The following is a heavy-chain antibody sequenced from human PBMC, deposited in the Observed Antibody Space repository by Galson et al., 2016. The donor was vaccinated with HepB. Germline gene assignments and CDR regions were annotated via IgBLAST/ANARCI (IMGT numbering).Heavy chain of an antibody. CDR2: INRTSTYT. V-gene: IGHV3-21*01. J-gene: IGHJ4*02. Sequence: SLRLSCAASGFTFSDYSFDWVRQVPGKGLQWVSSINRTSTYTYYADSVRGRFSISRDNAANSLYLQMNSLRAEDTAIYYCARASAVVSDDYWGQGTLVIVSS. D-gene: IGHD5-18*01. CDR3: ARASAVVSDDY. CDR1: GFTFSDYS.